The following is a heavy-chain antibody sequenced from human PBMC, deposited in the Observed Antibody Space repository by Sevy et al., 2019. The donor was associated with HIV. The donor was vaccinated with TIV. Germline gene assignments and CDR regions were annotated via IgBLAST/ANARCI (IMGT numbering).Heavy chain of an antibody. CDR1: GFTFSNAW. Sequence: GGSLRLSCAASGFTFSNAWMSWVRQAPGKGLEWVGRIKSKTDGGTTDYAAPVKGRFTISRDDSKNTLYLQMNSLKTEDTAVYYCTTVSPTYFWSGYYYYYYYYMDVWGKGTTVTVSS. CDR2: IKSKTDGGTT. CDR3: TTVSPTYFWSGYYYYYYYYMDV. D-gene: IGHD3-3*01. J-gene: IGHJ6*03. V-gene: IGHV3-15*01.